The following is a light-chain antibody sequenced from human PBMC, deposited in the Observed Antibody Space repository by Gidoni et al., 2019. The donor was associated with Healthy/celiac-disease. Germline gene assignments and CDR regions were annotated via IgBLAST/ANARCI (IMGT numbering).Light chain of an antibody. CDR3: QPSYSTPFT. CDR1: QSISSY. V-gene: IGKV1-39*01. Sequence: DIQMTQSPSSLSASVGDRVTITCRASQSISSYLNWYPQKPGKAPKLLIYAASSLQSGVPSRFRGSGSGTDFTLPISSLQPEDFATYYCQPSYSTPFTFGPGTKVDIK. J-gene: IGKJ3*01. CDR2: AAS.